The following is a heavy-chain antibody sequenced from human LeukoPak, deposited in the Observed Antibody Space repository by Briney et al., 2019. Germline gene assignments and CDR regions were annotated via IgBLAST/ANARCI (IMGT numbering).Heavy chain of an antibody. J-gene: IGHJ5*02. V-gene: IGHV4-4*07. CDR3: AREGYYDFWSGYYENWFDP. CDR2: IYTSGST. Sequence: SETLSLTCTVSGGSISSYYWSWIRQPAGKGLEWIGRIYTSGSTNYNPSLKSRVTMSVDTSKNQFSLKLSSVTAADTAVYYCAREGYYDFWSGYYENWFDPWGQGTLVTVSP. D-gene: IGHD3-3*01. CDR1: GGSISSYY.